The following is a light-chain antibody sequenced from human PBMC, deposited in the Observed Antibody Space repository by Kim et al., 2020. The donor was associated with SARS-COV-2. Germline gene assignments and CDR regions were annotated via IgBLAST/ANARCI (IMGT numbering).Light chain of an antibody. V-gene: IGLV3-19*01. CDR1: SLSTFY. CDR2: GEN. J-gene: IGLJ3*02. Sequence: SSELTQDPAVSVALGQTVRITCQGDSLSTFYASWFKQKPGQAPLLVIYGENNRPSGIPDRFSGSTSGNTASLTITGVQAEDEADYYCSSRDSSGDHQGVFGGGTQLTVL. CDR3: SSRDSSGDHQGV.